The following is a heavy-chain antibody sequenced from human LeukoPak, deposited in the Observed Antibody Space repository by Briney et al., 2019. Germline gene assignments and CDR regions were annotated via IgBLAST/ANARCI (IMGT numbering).Heavy chain of an antibody. CDR1: GGTFSSYA. CDR2: MNPNSGNT. J-gene: IGHJ5*02. D-gene: IGHD2-2*01. Sequence: GASVKVSCKASGGTFSSYAISWVRQATGQGLEWMGWMNPNSGNTGYAQKFQGRVTMTRNTSISTAYMELSSLRSEDTAVYYCARGVVVVPSGFDPWGQGTLVTVSS. V-gene: IGHV1-8*02. CDR3: ARGVVVVPSGFDP.